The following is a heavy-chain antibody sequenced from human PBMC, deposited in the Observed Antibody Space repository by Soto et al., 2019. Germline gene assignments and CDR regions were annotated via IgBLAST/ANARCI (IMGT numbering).Heavy chain of an antibody. CDR3: AAVGMTTVTTGFDY. CDR1: GFTFTSSA. CDR2: IVVGSGNT. V-gene: IGHV1-58*02. J-gene: IGHJ4*02. D-gene: IGHD4-17*01. Sequence: QMQLVQSGPEVKKPGTSVKVSCKASGFTFTSSAMQWVRQARGQRREWIGWIVVGSGNTNYAQKFQERVTNTRDMSTSTAYMELSSLRSEDTAVYYCAAVGMTTVTTGFDYWGQGTLVTVSS.